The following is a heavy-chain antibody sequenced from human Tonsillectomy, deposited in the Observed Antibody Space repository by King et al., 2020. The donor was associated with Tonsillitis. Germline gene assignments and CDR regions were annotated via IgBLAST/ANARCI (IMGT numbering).Heavy chain of an antibody. J-gene: IGHJ4*02. CDR2: IYWTDDK. Sequence: TLKESGPTLVKPTQTLTLTCTLSVFSLSTSGVGVGWIRQPPGKALDWFALIYWTDDKRYSPFLKTRLTITKDTSKNQTVLTMTNTDPLDTATYYCARLTLMMWFGGAQPFDYWGQGTPVTVSS. V-gene: IGHV2-5*01. D-gene: IGHD3-16*01. CDR3: ARLTLMMWFGGAQPFDY. CDR1: VFSLSTSGVG.